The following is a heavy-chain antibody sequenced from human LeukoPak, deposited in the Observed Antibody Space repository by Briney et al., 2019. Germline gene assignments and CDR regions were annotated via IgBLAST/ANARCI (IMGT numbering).Heavy chain of an antibody. J-gene: IGHJ4*02. CDR1: GGSISSYY. D-gene: IGHD2-2*02. CDR2: IYTSGST. CDR3: ARGPLYGNYVDY. Sequence: PRESLSLTCTVSGGSISSYYWSWIRQPAGKGLEWIGRIYTSGSTNYNPSLKSRVTMSVDASKNQFSLKLSSVTAADTAVYYCARGPLYGNYVDYWGQGTLVTASS. V-gene: IGHV4-4*07.